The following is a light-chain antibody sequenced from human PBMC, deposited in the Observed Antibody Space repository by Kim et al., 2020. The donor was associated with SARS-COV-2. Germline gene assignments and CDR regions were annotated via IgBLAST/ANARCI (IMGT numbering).Light chain of an antibody. V-gene: IGKV3-15*01. CDR2: AAS. CDR3: QQYHRWPYT. J-gene: IGKJ2*01. Sequence: SVSPGERVTPPCRASQSIYRNLAWYQQKLGHSPRLLIYAASSRAAGIPARFSASGSGTDFTLTISSLESEDFAVYYCQQYHRWPYTFGQGTKLEI. CDR1: QSIYRN.